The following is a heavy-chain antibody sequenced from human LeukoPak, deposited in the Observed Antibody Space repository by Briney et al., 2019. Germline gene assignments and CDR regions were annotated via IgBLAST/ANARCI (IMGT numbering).Heavy chain of an antibody. CDR1: GYTFTSYY. D-gene: IGHD5-18*01. Sequence: ASAKVSCKASGYTFTSYYMHWVRQAPGQGLEWMGIINPSGGSTSYAQKFQGRVTMTRDTSTSTVYMELSSLRSEDTAVYYCATHGYSYGYYYYYGMDVWGQGTTVTVSS. CDR3: ATHGYSYGYYYYYGMDV. J-gene: IGHJ6*02. CDR2: INPSGGST. V-gene: IGHV1-46*01.